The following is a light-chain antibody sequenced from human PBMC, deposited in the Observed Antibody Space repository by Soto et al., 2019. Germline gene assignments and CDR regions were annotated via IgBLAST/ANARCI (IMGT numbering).Light chain of an antibody. CDR2: DVT. V-gene: IGLV2-14*01. CDR1: SSDIGGYDY. J-gene: IGLJ2*01. CDR3: SSYTTISTLVI. Sequence: QSALTQPASVSGSPGQSITISCTGSSSDIGGYDYVSWYQQHPGKAPKLIIYDVTNRPSGVSNRFSGSKSDNTASLTISGLQAEDESDYYCSSYTTISTLVIFGGGTKLTVL.